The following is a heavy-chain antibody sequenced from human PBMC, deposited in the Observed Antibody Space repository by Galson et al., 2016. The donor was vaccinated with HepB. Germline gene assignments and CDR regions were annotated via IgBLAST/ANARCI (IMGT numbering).Heavy chain of an antibody. CDR1: GFAFSNYA. V-gene: IGHV3-23*01. Sequence: SLRLSCAASGFAFSNYALGWVRQAPGKGLQWVSVITNRSPITYYGDSVKGRFTISRDNSKNTLYLQMNSLRAEDTAVYYCAKSQPGYSSGWYTLPIDAFDIWGQGTMVTVSS. D-gene: IGHD6-19*01. J-gene: IGHJ3*02. CDR3: AKSQPGYSSGWYTLPIDAFDI. CDR2: ITNRSPIT.